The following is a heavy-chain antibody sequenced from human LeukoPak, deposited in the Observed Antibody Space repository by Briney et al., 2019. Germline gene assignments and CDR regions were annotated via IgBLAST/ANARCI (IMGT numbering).Heavy chain of an antibody. V-gene: IGHV4-38-2*02. CDR3: ARYPVFYYYDSSGYYSASNWFDP. CDR1: GYSISSGYY. Sequence: SETLSLTCTVSGYSISSGYYWGWIRQPPGKGLEWIGSIYHSGRTFYNPSLKSRVTISVDTSKNQFSLKLSSVTAADTAVYYCARYPVFYYYDSSGYYSASNWFDPWGQGTLVTVSS. CDR2: IYHSGRT. D-gene: IGHD3-22*01. J-gene: IGHJ5*02.